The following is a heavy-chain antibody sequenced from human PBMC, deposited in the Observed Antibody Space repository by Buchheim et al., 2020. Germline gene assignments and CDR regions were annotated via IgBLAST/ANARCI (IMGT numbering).Heavy chain of an antibody. CDR3: ARWSMHIVVVPAAIVSEGWFDP. J-gene: IGHJ5*02. Sequence: QVQLQQWGAGLLKPSETLSLTCAVYGGSFSGYYWSWIRQPPGKGLEWIGEINHSGSTNYNQSLKSRVTISVDTSKNQFSLKLSSVTAARTAVYSCARWSMHIVVVPAAIVSEGWFDPWGQGTL. CDR2: INHSGST. D-gene: IGHD2-2*01. V-gene: IGHV4-34*01. CDR1: GGSFSGYY.